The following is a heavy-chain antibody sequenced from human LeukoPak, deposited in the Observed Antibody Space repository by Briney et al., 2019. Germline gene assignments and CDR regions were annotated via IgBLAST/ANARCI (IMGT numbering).Heavy chain of an antibody. D-gene: IGHD3-16*01. V-gene: IGHV3-21*01. CDR2: IGSSSSYI. Sequence: GGSLRLSCAASRFTPSSHSMNWVRQAPGKGLEWVSSIGSSSSYIYYSDSVKGRFTISRDNARNSLYLQMNSLRAEDTAVYYCARAAENYGGRFDSWGQGTLVTVSS. J-gene: IGHJ4*02. CDR1: RFTPSSHS. CDR3: ARAAENYGGRFDS.